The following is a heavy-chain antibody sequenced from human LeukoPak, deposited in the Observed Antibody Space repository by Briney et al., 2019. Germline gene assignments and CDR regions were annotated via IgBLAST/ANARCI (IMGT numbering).Heavy chain of an antibody. CDR1: GYTFTSYG. CDR2: ISAYGGNT. J-gene: IGHJ4*02. V-gene: IGHV1-18*01. Sequence: GASVRVSCTASGYTFTSYGISWVRQAPGKGLEWMGWISAYGGNTNYAQKLQGRVTMTTDTSTTTAYMELRSLRSDDTAVYYGARGAARGEDHFDYWGQGTLVTVSS. D-gene: IGHD3-16*01. CDR3: ARGAARGEDHFDY.